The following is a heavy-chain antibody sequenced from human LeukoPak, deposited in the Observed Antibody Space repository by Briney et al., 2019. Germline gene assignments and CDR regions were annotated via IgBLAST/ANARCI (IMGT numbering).Heavy chain of an antibody. J-gene: IGHJ4*02. CDR1: GGSFSGYY. D-gene: IGHD6-19*01. CDR2: INHSGNP. Sequence: PSDTLSLTCAVYGGSFSGYYWSWMRQPPGKGLEWRGEINHSGNPTYNPSLKSQATIPLATSQNQFSLKLSSVTPADPAVYYCARPRPHSSFWYSPRGVFDYWGQGPLVTVSS. V-gene: IGHV4-34*01. CDR3: ARPRPHSSFWYSPRGVFDY.